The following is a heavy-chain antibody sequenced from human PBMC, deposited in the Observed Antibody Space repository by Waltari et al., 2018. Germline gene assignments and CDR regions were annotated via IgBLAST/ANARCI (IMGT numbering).Heavy chain of an antibody. Sequence: QVQLQESGPGLVKPSETLSLTCTVSGGPISSYYWSWTRQPPGKGLEWIGYIYYSGSTNYNPSLKSRVTISVDTSKNQFSLKLSSVTAADTAVYYCARAGYDSSGYYVLVDYWGQGTLVTVSS. CDR1: GGPISSYY. D-gene: IGHD3-22*01. J-gene: IGHJ4*02. CDR2: IYYSGST. V-gene: IGHV4-59*01. CDR3: ARAGYDSSGYYVLVDY.